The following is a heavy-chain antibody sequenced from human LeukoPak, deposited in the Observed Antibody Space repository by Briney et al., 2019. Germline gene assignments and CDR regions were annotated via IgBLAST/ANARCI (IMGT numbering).Heavy chain of an antibody. CDR1: GFTFSSYW. Sequence: GGSLRLSCAASGFTFSSYWMSWVRQAPGKWLEWVANIKQDGSKKFYVDSVKGRFTISRDNAKNSLCMQKNSLRAEDTAVYYCARDLGTAMVTAWGQGTLVTVSS. CDR3: ARDLGTAMVTA. J-gene: IGHJ5*02. D-gene: IGHD5-18*01. CDR2: IKQDGSKK. V-gene: IGHV3-7*05.